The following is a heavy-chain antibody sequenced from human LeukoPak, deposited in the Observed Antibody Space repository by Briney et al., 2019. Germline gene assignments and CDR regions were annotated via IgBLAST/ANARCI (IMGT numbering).Heavy chain of an antibody. CDR2: IYSGGST. V-gene: IGHV3-66*02. J-gene: IGHJ4*02. Sequence: GGSLRLSCAASGFTVSSNYMSWVRQAPGKGLEWVSVIYSGGSTYYADSVKVRFTISRDNSKNTLYLQMNSLRAEDTAVYYCARDGDDSSGYYLGKIDYWGQGTLVTVSS. CDR1: GFTVSSNY. D-gene: IGHD3-22*01. CDR3: ARDGDDSSGYYLGKIDY.